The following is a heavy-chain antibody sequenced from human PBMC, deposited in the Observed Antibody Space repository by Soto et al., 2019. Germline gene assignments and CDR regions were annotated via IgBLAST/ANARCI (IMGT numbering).Heavy chain of an antibody. Sequence: PSETLSLTCTVSGGSVSSGSYYWSWIRQPPGKGLEWIGYIYYSRSTNYNPSLKSRVTISVDTSKNQFSLKLSSVTAADTAVYYCAREYQLPGVYYGMDVWGQGXTVTVYS. V-gene: IGHV4-61*01. CDR2: IYYSRST. CDR3: AREYQLPGVYYGMDV. D-gene: IGHD2-2*01. CDR1: GGSVSSGSYY. J-gene: IGHJ6*02.